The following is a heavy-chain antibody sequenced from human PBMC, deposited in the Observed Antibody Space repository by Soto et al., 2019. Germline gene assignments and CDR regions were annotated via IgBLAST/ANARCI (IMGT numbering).Heavy chain of an antibody. J-gene: IGHJ1*01. CDR3: ARQSAVATPGYWY. V-gene: IGHV4-39*01. Sequence: QLQLQESGPGLVKPSEPLSLTCPVSGGSISSSSYYWGWIRQPPGKGLEWIGSISYSGSTYYNPALKSLVTISVDTSRNRYSLKLSSVTAADTAVYYCARQSAVATPGYWYWGRGTLVTVSS. CDR2: ISYSGST. CDR1: GGSISSSSYY. D-gene: IGHD2-8*02.